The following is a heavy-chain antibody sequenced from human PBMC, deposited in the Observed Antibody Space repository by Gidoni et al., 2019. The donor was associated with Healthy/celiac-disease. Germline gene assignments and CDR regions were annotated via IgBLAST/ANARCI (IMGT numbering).Heavy chain of an antibody. CDR2: ISGSGGST. Sequence: EVQLVESGGGLVQPGGSLRLSCAASGFPFSSYAMSWFRQAPGQGLEWVSAISGSGGSTYYADSVKGRFTISRDNSKNTLYLQMNSLRAEDTAVYYCAKEIVRIAAREPDFDYWGQGTLVTVSS. CDR1: GFPFSSYA. CDR3: AKEIVRIAAREPDFDY. V-gene: IGHV3-23*04. J-gene: IGHJ4*02. D-gene: IGHD6-6*01.